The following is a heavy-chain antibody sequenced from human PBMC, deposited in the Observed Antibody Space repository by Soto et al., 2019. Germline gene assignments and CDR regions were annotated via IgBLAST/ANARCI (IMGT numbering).Heavy chain of an antibody. CDR3: ARRHNAFDY. J-gene: IGHJ4*02. V-gene: IGHV3-72*01. CDR2: STNKANGYTT. Sequence: EVHLVESGGGLVQPGGSLRLSCAASGFTFSDHYMDWVRQAPGKGLEWVGRSTNKANGYTTGYAASVKGRFTISRDDSKHSLYLLIDSLKSEDTAVYYCARRHNAFDYWGQGTLVTVSS. CDR1: GFTFSDHY.